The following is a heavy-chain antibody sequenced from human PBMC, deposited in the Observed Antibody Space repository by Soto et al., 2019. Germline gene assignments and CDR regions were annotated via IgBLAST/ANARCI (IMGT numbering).Heavy chain of an antibody. CDR1: GFTFSSYS. J-gene: IGHJ3*02. V-gene: IGHV3-21*01. CDR2: ISSSSSYI. Sequence: PGGSLRLSCAASGFTFSSYSMNWVRQAPGKGLEWVSSISSSSSYIYYADSVKGRFTISRDNAKNSLYLQMNSLRAEDTAVYYCARGPDGPLAWADGAFDIWGQGTMVTVSS. D-gene: IGHD1-26*01. CDR3: ARGPDGPLAWADGAFDI.